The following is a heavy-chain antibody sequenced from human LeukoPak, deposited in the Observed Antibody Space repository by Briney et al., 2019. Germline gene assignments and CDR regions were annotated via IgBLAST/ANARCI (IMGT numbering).Heavy chain of an antibody. V-gene: IGHV3-23*01. CDR1: GFTFSSYS. CDR2: ISGSGGST. CDR3: AKDRARITPESFDY. Sequence: GGSLRLSCAASGFTFSSYSMNWVRQAPGKGLEWVSAISGSGGSTYYADSVKGRFTISRDNSKNTLYLQMNSLRAEDTAVYYCAKDRARITPESFDYWGQGTLVTVSS. D-gene: IGHD3-10*01. J-gene: IGHJ4*02.